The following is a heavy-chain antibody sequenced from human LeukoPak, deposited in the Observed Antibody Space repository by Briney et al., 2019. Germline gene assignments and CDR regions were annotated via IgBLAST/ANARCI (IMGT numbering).Heavy chain of an antibody. V-gene: IGHV4-31*03. Sequence: PSETLSLTCTVSGGSISSGGYSWSWIRHHPGKGLEWIGHIYYIGTTYCNPSLKSRVTISIDTTKNQFSLNLTSVTAADTAVYYCARVANTFDIWGQGTMVTVSS. CDR3: ARVANTFDI. CDR1: GGSISSGGYS. CDR2: IYYIGTT. J-gene: IGHJ3*02.